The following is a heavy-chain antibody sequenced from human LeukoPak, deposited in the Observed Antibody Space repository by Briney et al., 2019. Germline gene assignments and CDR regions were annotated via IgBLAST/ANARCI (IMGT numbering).Heavy chain of an antibody. CDR3: AKTQWKVGATDYFDY. D-gene: IGHD1-26*01. CDR2: INDNGGQR. V-gene: IGHV3-23*01. CDR1: GFAFNNYA. J-gene: IGHJ4*02. Sequence: PGGSLRLSCAASGFAFNNYAMTWVRRAPGKGLGWVSNINDNGGQRHYTDSVKGRFTISRDNSKNTLFLQMDSLRAEDTAVYYCAKTQWKVGATDYFDYWGQGILVTVSS.